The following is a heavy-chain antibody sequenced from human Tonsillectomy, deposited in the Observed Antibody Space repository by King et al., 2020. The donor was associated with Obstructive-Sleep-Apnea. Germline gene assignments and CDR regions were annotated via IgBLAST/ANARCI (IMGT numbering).Heavy chain of an antibody. CDR2: TYYRSKWYN. V-gene: IGHV6-1*01. Sequence: VQLQQSGPGLVKPSQTLSLTCAISGDSVSSNSATWNWIRQSPSRGLEWLGRTYYRSKWYNDYAVSVKSRITINPDTSKNQFSLQLNSASPEDTAVYDCARVDTYYYGSGSYENGMDVWGQGTTVTVSS. CDR1: GDSVSSNSAT. J-gene: IGHJ6*02. D-gene: IGHD3-10*01. CDR3: ARVDTYYYGSGSYENGMDV.